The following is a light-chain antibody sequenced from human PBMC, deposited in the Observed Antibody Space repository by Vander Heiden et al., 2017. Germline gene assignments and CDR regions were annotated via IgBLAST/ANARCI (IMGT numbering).Light chain of an antibody. CDR3: QQYYNVPFT. CDR1: QSVLYSSNNKNY. J-gene: IGKJ3*01. CDR2: WAS. Sequence: DILLTQSPDSLAVSLGERATIHCKSSQSVLYSSNNKNYLAWYQQKPGQPPKLLIYWASTRECGVPDRFSGSGSGTDFTLTISSLQAEDVAVYYCQQYYNVPFTFGPGTKVDIK. V-gene: IGKV4-1*01.